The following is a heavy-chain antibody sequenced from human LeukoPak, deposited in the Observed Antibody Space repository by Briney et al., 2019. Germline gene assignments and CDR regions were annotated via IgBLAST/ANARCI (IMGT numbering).Heavy chain of an antibody. CDR1: GGSISSSSYY. CDR3: ASRGQVGASRYYFDY. V-gene: IGHV4-39*07. CDR2: IYYSGST. J-gene: IGHJ4*02. D-gene: IGHD1-26*01. Sequence: EPSETLSLTCTVSGGSISSSSYYWGWIRQPPGKGLEWIGSIYYSGSTYYNPSLKSRVTISADTSKNQFSLKLSSVTAADTAVYYCASRGQVGASRYYFDYWGQGTLVIVSS.